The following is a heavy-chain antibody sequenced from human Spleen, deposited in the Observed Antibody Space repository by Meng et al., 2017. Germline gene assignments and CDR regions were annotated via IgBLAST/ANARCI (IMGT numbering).Heavy chain of an antibody. CDR2: VHHRGST. CDR3: ARGPTTMAHDFDY. CDR1: GGSLSGYY. D-gene: IGHD4-11*01. V-gene: IGHV4-34*02. Sequence: QVPLQQWGAGLLKPSETLSLTCAVYGGSLSGYYWSWIRQPPGKGLEWIGDVHHRGSTNYNPSLKSRVTISVDTSQNNLSLKLSSVTAADSAVYYCARGPTTMAHDFDYWGQGTLVTVSS. J-gene: IGHJ4*02.